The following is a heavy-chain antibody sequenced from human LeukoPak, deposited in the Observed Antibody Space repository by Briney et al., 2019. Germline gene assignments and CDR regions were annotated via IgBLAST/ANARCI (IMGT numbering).Heavy chain of an antibody. D-gene: IGHD2-2*01. J-gene: IGHJ4*02. CDR2: MNPNSGNI. CDR3: ARQSTSCLDY. Sequence: ASVKVSCKASGYTFTSYDINWVRQATGQGLEWMGWMNPNSGNIGYAQKFRGRVTMTRNTSISTAYMELSSLRSEDTAVYYCARQSTSCLDYWGQGTLVTVSS. V-gene: IGHV1-8*01. CDR1: GYTFTSYD.